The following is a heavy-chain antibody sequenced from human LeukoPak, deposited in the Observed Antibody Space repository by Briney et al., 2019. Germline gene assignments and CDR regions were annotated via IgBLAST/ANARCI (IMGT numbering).Heavy chain of an antibody. D-gene: IGHD3-22*01. J-gene: IGHJ4*02. CDR3: ARDFDSSGYYFDY. CDR2: IKQDGSGK. Sequence: PGGSLRLSCAASGFTFSSYWMSWVRQAPGKGLEWVANIKQDGSGKYYVDSVKGRFTISRDNAKNSLYLQMNSLRAEDTAVYYCARDFDSSGYYFDYWGQGTLVTVSS. CDR1: GFTFSSYW. V-gene: IGHV3-7*01.